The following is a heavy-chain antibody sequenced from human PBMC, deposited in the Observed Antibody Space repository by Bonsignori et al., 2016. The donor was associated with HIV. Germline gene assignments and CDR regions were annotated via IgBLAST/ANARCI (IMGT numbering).Heavy chain of an antibody. D-gene: IGHD1-14*01. CDR2: ISNSGSA. Sequence: QVQLQESGPGLVKPSETLSLTCTVSGGSISGYYWSWLRQSPGKGLKWIGYISNSGSAKYSPSSTSRVTISLDTSNNQFSLKLTSVTAADTAVYYCARELSGWFDPLGPGTLVYRSS. V-gene: IGHV4-59*01. J-gene: IGHJ5*01. CDR3: ARELSGWFDP. CDR1: GGSISGYY.